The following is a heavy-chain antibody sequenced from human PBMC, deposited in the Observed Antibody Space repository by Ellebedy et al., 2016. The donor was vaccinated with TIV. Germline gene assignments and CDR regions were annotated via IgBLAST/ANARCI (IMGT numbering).Heavy chain of an antibody. CDR3: ARDHGGYFDL. J-gene: IGHJ2*01. D-gene: IGHD3-10*01. CDR1: GFTFSSYA. CDR2: ISGSGGST. V-gene: IGHV3-23*01. Sequence: GESLKISXAASGFTFSSYAMSWVRQAPGKGLEWVSAISGSGGSTYYADSVKGRFTISRDNSKNTLYLQMNSLRAEDTAVYYCARDHGGYFDLWGRGTLVTVSS.